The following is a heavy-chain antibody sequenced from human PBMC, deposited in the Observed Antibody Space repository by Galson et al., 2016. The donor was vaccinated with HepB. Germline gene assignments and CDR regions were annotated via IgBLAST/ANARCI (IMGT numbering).Heavy chain of an antibody. CDR2: IYSTGST. CDR1: GGSIISTKYY. CDR3: VRGHYDSSGYYPF. Sequence: SETLSLTCTVSGGSIISTKYYWGWIRQPPGKGLEWIGYIYSTGSTNYHPSLKSRITMSVDTSKSQFSLNLSSVTAADTAVYYCVRGHYDSSGYYPFWGPGTLVTVSS. J-gene: IGHJ4*02. V-gene: IGHV4-61*05. D-gene: IGHD3-22*01.